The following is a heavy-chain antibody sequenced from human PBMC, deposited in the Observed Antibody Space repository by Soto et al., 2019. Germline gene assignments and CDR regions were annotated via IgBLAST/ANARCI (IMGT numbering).Heavy chain of an antibody. CDR2: IYYSGST. V-gene: IGHV4-31*03. CDR1: GGSISSGGYY. CDR3: ARDSRLGLQLDY. J-gene: IGHJ4*02. D-gene: IGHD4-4*01. Sequence: QVQLQESGPGLVKPSQTLFLTCTVSGGSISSGGYYWSWIRQHPGKGLEWIGYIYYSGSTYYNPSLKSRVTISVDTSKNQFSLKLSSVTAADTAVYYCARDSRLGLQLDYWGQGTLVTVSS.